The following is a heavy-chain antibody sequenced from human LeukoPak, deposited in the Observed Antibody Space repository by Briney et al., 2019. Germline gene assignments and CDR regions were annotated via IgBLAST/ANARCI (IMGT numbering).Heavy chain of an antibody. CDR1: GYSFTSYW. V-gene: IGHV5-51*01. CDR2: IYPGDSDT. Sequence: GESLKISCKGSGYSFTSYWIGWVRQMPGKGLEWMGIIYPGDSDTRYSPSFQGHVTISADKSISTAFLEWSSLRASDTAIYYCARHYPPGNWLDPWGQGTLVTVSS. J-gene: IGHJ5*02. CDR3: ARHYPPGNWLDP. D-gene: IGHD3-16*02.